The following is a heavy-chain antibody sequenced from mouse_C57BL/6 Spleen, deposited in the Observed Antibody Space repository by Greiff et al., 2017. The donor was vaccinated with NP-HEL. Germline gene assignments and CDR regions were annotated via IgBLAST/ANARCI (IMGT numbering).Heavy chain of an antibody. Sequence: QVQLQQPGAELVMPGASVKLSCKASGYTFTSYWMHWVKQRPGQGLEWIGEIDPSDSYTNYNQKFKGKSTLTVDKSSSTAYMQLSSLTSEDSAVYYCARSDGYYVVTIKGYYFDYWGQGTTLTVSS. CDR3: ARSDGYYVVTIKGYYFDY. CDR2: IDPSDSYT. V-gene: IGHV1-69*01. J-gene: IGHJ2*01. D-gene: IGHD2-3*01. CDR1: GYTFTSYW.